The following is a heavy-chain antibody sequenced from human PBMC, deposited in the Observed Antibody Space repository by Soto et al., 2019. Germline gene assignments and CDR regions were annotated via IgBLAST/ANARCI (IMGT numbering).Heavy chain of an antibody. V-gene: IGHV3-23*01. CDR1: GVSFSNYA. CDR3: AKGSWVHHGSKGGNWLDP. D-gene: IGHD3-10*01. J-gene: IGHJ5*02. Sequence: EVQLLESGGGLVQPGGSLRLSCAASGVSFSNYAMNWVGQAPGKGLEWVSGISHSGSSTYYADSVKGRFTISRDNSKNTLYLQMNSLRAEDTAVYYCAKGSWVHHGSKGGNWLDPWGQGTLVNVSS. CDR2: ISHSGSST.